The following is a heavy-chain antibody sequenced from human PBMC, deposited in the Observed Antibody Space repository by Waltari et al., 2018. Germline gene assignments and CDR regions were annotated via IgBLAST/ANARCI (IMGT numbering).Heavy chain of an antibody. D-gene: IGHD3-22*01. Sequence: QVQLQESGPGLVKPSETLSLTCTVSSASISNFYWSWLRHPPGRGLEWIAYIHYSAGTKYNPALESRVTRSVDTSKNQFSLNLTSVTAADTAVYYCATSRSTAYYSLYYFDYWGQGTPVTV. CDR3: ATSRSTAYYSLYYFDY. CDR2: IHYSAGT. J-gene: IGHJ4*02. CDR1: SASISNFY. V-gene: IGHV4-59*08.